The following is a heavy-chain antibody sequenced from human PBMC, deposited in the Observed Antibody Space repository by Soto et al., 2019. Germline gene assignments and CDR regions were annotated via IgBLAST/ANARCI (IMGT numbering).Heavy chain of an antibody. CDR2: ISGSGGST. CDR3: AKAPYYYDSSGYYY. Sequence: GGSLRLSCAASGFTFSSYAMSWVRQAPGKGLEWVSAISGSGGSTYYADSVKGRFTISRDNSKNTLYLQMNSLRAEETAVYYCAKAPYYYDSSGYYYWGQGTMVTVYS. V-gene: IGHV3-23*01. CDR1: GFTFSSYA. D-gene: IGHD3-22*01. J-gene: IGHJ4*02.